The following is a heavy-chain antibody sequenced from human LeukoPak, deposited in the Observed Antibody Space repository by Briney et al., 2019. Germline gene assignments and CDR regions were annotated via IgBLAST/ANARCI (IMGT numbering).Heavy chain of an antibody. D-gene: IGHD6-19*01. CDR1: GFSFSGHY. V-gene: IGHV3-11*01. J-gene: IGHJ4*02. Sequence: PGGSLRLSCAASGFSFSGHYMAWVRQAPGKGLEWLSYISGSGSDIDYAGSVKGRFTISRDNAKNSLYLQMNILRAEGTAVYYCARGAGRSGSDYWGQGTLVTVSS. CDR3: ARGAGRSGSDY. CDR2: ISGSGSDI.